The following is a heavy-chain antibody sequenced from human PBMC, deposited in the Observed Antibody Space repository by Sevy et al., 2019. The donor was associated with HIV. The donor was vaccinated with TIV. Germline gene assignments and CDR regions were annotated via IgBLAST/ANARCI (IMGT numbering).Heavy chain of an antibody. D-gene: IGHD1-26*01. CDR3: ARVRGRVGATKGHFDY. Sequence: GGSLRLSCAASGFTVSSNYMSWVRQAPGKGLEWVSVIYSGGSTYYADSVKGRFTISRDNSKNTLYLQINSLRAEDTAVYASARVRGRVGATKGHFDYWGQGTLVTVSS. V-gene: IGHV3-53*01. J-gene: IGHJ4*02. CDR1: GFTVSSNY. CDR2: IYSGGST.